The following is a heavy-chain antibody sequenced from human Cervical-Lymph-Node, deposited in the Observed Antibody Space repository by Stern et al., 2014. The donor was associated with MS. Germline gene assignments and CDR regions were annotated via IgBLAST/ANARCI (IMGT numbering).Heavy chain of an antibody. CDR3: ARGFYHLDV. CDR2: TFYRSRWFS. V-gene: IGHV6-1*01. Sequence: VQLVESGPGLVKPSQTLALTCAISGDTVSSNSATWTWIRQSPSRGLEWLGRTFYRSRWFSDFALSVKSRITINPDTSKNHFSLQLMSVTPEDTAVYYCARGFYHLDVWGQGTTVTVSS. CDR1: GDTVSSNSAT. D-gene: IGHD2/OR15-2a*01. J-gene: IGHJ6*02.